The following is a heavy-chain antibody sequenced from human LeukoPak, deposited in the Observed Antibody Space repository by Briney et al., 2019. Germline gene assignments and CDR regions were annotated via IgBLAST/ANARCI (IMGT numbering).Heavy chain of an antibody. V-gene: IGHV1-8*02. CDR1: GGTFSSYA. CDR2: MNPNSGNT. Sequence: ASVKVSCKASGGTFSSYAVNWVRQATGQGLEWMGWMNPNSGNTGYAQKFQGRVTMTRNTSISTAYMELSRLRSEDTAVYYCARGRPYYDFLSGYYNKGYFDLWGRGTLVTVFS. D-gene: IGHD3-3*01. CDR3: ARGRPYYDFLSGYYNKGYFDL. J-gene: IGHJ2*01.